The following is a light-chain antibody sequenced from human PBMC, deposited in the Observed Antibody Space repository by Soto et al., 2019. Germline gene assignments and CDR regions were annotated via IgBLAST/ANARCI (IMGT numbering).Light chain of an antibody. J-gene: IGLJ1*01. CDR1: SSNIGAGYD. Sequence: QPVLTQVPSVSGAPRQRVTISCTGSSSNIGAGYDVHWYQQLPGTAPKLLIYGNSNRPSGVPDRFSGSKSGTSASLAITGLQAEDEADYYCQSYDSRLSGYVFGTGTKFTVL. CDR3: QSYDSRLSGYV. CDR2: GNS. V-gene: IGLV1-40*01.